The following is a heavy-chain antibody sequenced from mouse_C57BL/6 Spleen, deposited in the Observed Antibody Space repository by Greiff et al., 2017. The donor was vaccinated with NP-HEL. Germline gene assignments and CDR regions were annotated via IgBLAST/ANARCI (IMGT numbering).Heavy chain of an antibody. Sequence: EVKVVESGGGLVKPGGSLKLSCAASGFTFSDYGMHWVRQAPEKGLEWVAYISSGSSTIYYADTVKGRFTISRDNAKNTLFLQMTSRRSEDTGMYYCARRDGSSYVPFDYWGQGTTLTVSS. CDR2: ISSGSSTI. CDR1: GFTFSDYG. D-gene: IGHD1-1*01. J-gene: IGHJ2*01. V-gene: IGHV5-17*01. CDR3: ARRDGSSYVPFDY.